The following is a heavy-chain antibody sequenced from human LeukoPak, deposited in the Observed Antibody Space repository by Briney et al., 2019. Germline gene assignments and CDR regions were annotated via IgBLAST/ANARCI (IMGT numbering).Heavy chain of an antibody. Sequence: SETLSLTCSVSGGSVSSGTYYWSWIRQPPGKGLEWIGYIYYSGSTNYNPSLKSRVTISVDTSRNQFSLKLNSLTAADTAVYYCASAFRGSGNYFDYWGQGSLVTVSS. CDR1: GGSVSSGTYY. CDR2: IYYSGST. J-gene: IGHJ4*02. D-gene: IGHD3-10*01. V-gene: IGHV4-61*01. CDR3: ASAFRGSGNYFDY.